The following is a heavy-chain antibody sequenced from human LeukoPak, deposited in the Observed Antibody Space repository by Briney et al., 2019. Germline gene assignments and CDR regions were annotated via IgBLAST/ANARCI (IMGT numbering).Heavy chain of an antibody. CDR3: ARDRAIVAVPADNWFDP. Sequence: ASVKVSCKASGYTFTSYYMHWVRQAPGQGLEWMGIINPSGGSTSYAQKFQGRVTMTRDTSTSTVYMELSSLRSEDTAVYYCARDRAIVAVPADNWFDPWGQGTLVTVST. D-gene: IGHD2-2*01. CDR2: INPSGGST. CDR1: GYTFTSYY. V-gene: IGHV1-46*01. J-gene: IGHJ5*02.